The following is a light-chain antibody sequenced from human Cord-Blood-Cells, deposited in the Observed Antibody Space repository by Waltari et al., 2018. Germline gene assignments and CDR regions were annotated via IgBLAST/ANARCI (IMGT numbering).Light chain of an antibody. CDR2: EGS. Sequence: QSALTQPASVSGSPGQSITISCTGTSRDVGRYNLVSWYQQHPGKAPNLMIYEGSKRPSGVSNRFSGSKSGNTASLTISGLQAEDEADYYCCSYAGSSWVFGGGTKLTVL. V-gene: IGLV2-23*01. CDR1: SRDVGRYNL. J-gene: IGLJ3*02. CDR3: CSYAGSSWV.